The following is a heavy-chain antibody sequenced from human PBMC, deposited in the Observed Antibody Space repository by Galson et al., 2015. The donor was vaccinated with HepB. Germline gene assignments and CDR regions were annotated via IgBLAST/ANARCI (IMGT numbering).Heavy chain of an antibody. CDR3: AGDPPGSGCAFDI. D-gene: IGHD1-14*01. CDR2: IYYSGST. Sequence: SETLSLTCTVSGGSISSNSHCRAWIRQPPGKGLEWIGSIYYSGSTYYNPSLKSRVTISVDTSKNRSFLKLSSVTAADTAVYYCAGDPPGSGCAFDIWGQGTMVTVSS. J-gene: IGHJ3*02. CDR1: GGSISSNSHC. V-gene: IGHV4-39*02.